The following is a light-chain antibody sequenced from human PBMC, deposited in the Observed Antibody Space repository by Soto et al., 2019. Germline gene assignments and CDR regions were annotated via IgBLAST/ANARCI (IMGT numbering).Light chain of an antibody. CDR2: WAS. V-gene: IGKV4-1*01. CDR3: QQYAGTPFT. CDR1: QNLLYSPNNKNY. Sequence: DIVMTQSPESLAVSLGERATSNCKSSQNLLYSPNNKNYLAWFQQKLGQPPKLLIYWASNRESGVPDRFSGSGSGTDFTLTISSLQAEDVAVYYCQQYAGTPFTFGQGTKLEIK. J-gene: IGKJ2*01.